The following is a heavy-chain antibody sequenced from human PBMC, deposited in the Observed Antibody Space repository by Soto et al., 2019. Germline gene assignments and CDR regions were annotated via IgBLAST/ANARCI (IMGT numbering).Heavy chain of an antibody. CDR1: GYTFTSYA. D-gene: IGHD3-10*01. CDR2: INAGNGNT. J-gene: IGHJ6*04. V-gene: IGHV1-3*05. Sequence: QVQLVQSGAEEKKPGASVKVSGKASGYTFTSYAMHWVRQAPGQRLEWMGWINAGNGNTKYSQKFQGRVTITRDTSASTAYMERRSRRSEGTDVYYCASAYGSGSYPGSYYYYYGMDVWGEGTTVTVSS. CDR3: ASAYGSGSYPGSYYYYYGMDV.